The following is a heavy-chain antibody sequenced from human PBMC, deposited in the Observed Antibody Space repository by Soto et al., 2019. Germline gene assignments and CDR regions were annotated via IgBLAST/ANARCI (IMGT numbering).Heavy chain of an antibody. CDR3: AREGLVLVPSTVNSDYYYYAMDV. Sequence: SVKVSCTASGYTFTNYAMHWVRQAPGQGLEWMGRIIPILGIANYAQKFQGRVTITADKSTSTAYMELNSLTSEDTAVYYCAREGLVLVPSTVNSDYYYYAMDVWGQGTTVTVSS. J-gene: IGHJ6*02. CDR1: GYTFTNYA. D-gene: IGHD2-2*01. V-gene: IGHV1-69*04. CDR2: IIPILGIA.